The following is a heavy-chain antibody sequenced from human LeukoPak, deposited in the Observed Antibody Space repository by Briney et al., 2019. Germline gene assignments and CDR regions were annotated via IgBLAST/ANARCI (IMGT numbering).Heavy chain of an antibody. Sequence: PGRSLRLSCAASGFTFSSYAMHWVRQAPGKGLEWVAVISYDGSNKYYADSVKGRFTISRDNSKNALYLQMNSLRAEDTAVYYCARDSFPEVVPAAIPDYWGQGTLVTVSS. CDR2: ISYDGSNK. V-gene: IGHV3-30*01. CDR1: GFTFSSYA. D-gene: IGHD2-2*01. CDR3: ARDSFPEVVPAAIPDY. J-gene: IGHJ4*02.